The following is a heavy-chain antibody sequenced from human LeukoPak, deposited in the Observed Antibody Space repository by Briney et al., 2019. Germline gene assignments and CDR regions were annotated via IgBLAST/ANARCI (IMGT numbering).Heavy chain of an antibody. CDR2: IYHTGST. J-gene: IGHJ4*02. CDR3: VRNGDRHIDS. V-gene: IGHV4-4*02. D-gene: IGHD4-17*01. CDR1: GGSITTSNW. Sequence: SETLSLTCAVSGGSITTSNWWTWVRQPPGKGLEWIGEIYHTGSTNYNPSLKSRVTISVDKSKNQFSLKLTSVTAADTAVYYCVRNGDRHIDSWGQGTLVTVSS.